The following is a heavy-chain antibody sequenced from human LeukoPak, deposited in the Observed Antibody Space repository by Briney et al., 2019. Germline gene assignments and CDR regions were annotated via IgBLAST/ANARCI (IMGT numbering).Heavy chain of an antibody. CDR2: IIPIFGTA. CDR3: ARGAWVVPAAPRTNWFDP. D-gene: IGHD2-2*01. V-gene: IGHV1-69*05. Sequence: GASVKVSCKASGGTFSSYAISWVRQAPGQGLEWMGGIIPIFGTANYAQKFQGRVTITTDESTSTAYMELSSLRSEDTAVYCCARGAWVVPAAPRTNWFDPWGQGTLVTVSS. J-gene: IGHJ5*02. CDR1: GGTFSSYA.